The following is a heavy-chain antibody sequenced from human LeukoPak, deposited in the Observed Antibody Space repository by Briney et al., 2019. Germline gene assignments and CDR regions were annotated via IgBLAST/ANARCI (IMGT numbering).Heavy chain of an antibody. Sequence: SVKVSCKASGGTFSSYAISWVRQAPGQGLELMGRIIPIFGTANYAQKFQGRVTITTDESTSTVYMELSSLRSEDTAVYYCARSKKTKYDSSGYYYHDAFDIWGQGTMVTVSS. CDR2: IIPIFGTA. CDR3: ARSKKTKYDSSGYYYHDAFDI. V-gene: IGHV1-69*05. CDR1: GGTFSSYA. J-gene: IGHJ3*02. D-gene: IGHD3-22*01.